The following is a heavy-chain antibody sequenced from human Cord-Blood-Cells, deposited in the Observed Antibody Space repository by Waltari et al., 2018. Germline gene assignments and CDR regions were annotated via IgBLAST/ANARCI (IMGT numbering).Heavy chain of an antibody. CDR1: GYTFTSYG. D-gene: IGHD2-2*02. J-gene: IGHJ3*02. Sequence: QVQLVQSGAEVKKPGASVKVSCKASGYTFTSYGISWVRQAPGQGLEWMGWSSAYNCNTNYAQKLQGRVTMTTDPSTSTAYMELRSLRSDDTAVYYCARSRVPAAISDAFDIWGQGTMVTVSS. CDR3: ARSRVPAAISDAFDI. CDR2: SSAYNCNT. V-gene: IGHV1-18*04.